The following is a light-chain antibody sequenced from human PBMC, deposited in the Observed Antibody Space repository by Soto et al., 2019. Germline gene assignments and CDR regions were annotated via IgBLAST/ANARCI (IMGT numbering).Light chain of an antibody. CDR2: DVS. CDR3: SSYTNNVV. CDR1: SSDVGGYNY. Sequence: QSVLTQPASVSGSPGQSITISCTGTSSDVGGYNYVSWYQQHPDKAPKLIIYDVSDRPSGVSNRFSGSKSGNTASLTISGLQAEDEAHYYCSSYTNNVVFGGGTKVTVL. V-gene: IGLV2-14*03. J-gene: IGLJ2*01.